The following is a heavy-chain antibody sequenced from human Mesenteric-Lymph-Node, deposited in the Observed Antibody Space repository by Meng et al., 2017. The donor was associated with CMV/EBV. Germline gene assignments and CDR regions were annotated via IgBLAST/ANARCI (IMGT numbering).Heavy chain of an antibody. V-gene: IGHV4-34*01. Sequence: TCAVCGGSLSGHYRSWVPQPPGKGLEWNSEISHSGRTTYNPSLKSRVTISVDTSKNQFSLNLSSVTAADTALYCCGANSSGWYAYFDPWGQGTLVTVSS. CDR2: ISHSGRT. D-gene: IGHD6-19*01. CDR1: GGSLSGHY. CDR3: GANSSGWYAYFDP. J-gene: IGHJ5*02.